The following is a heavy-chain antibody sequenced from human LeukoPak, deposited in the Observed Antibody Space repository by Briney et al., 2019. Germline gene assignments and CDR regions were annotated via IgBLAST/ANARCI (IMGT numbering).Heavy chain of an antibody. Sequence: SVKVSCKASGGTFSSYAISWVRQAPGQGLEWMGGIIPIFGTANYAQKFQGRVTITTDESTSTAYMELSSPRSEDTAVYYCARSPNYDSSGYPEYYFDYWGQGTLVTVSS. CDR1: GGTFSSYA. CDR2: IIPIFGTA. D-gene: IGHD3-22*01. CDR3: ARSPNYDSSGYPEYYFDY. V-gene: IGHV1-69*05. J-gene: IGHJ4*02.